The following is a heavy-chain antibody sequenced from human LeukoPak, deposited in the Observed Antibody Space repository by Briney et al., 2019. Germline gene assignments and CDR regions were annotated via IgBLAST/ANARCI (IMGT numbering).Heavy chain of an antibody. Sequence: GGSLRLSCAASGFTFSTYGMHWVRQAPGKGLEWVSGISWNSGSIGYADSVKGRFTISRDNAKNSLYLQMNSLRAEDTALYYCAKDMGHYYGSGSYSVFDYWGQGALVTVS. CDR1: GFTFSTYG. D-gene: IGHD3-10*01. CDR2: ISWNSGSI. J-gene: IGHJ4*02. V-gene: IGHV3-9*01. CDR3: AKDMGHYYGSGSYSVFDY.